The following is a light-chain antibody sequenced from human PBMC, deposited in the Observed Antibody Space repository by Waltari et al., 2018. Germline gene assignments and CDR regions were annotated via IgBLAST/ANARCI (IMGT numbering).Light chain of an antibody. CDR3: FSFVAANSFV. J-gene: IGLJ1*01. Sequence: QSALTQPASVSGSPGQSITLSCTGTSNDIGNYDLVSWYQQRPGEAPKLLMYGATKRPSGVSNRFSGSKSGKTASLTISGLQTEDEADYYCFSFVAANSFVFGPWTKVTVL. CDR1: SNDIGNYDL. CDR2: GAT. V-gene: IGLV2-23*01.